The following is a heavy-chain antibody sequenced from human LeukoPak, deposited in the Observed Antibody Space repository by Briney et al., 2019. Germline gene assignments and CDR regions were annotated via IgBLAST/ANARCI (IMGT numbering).Heavy chain of an antibody. Sequence: PGGSLRLSCAASGFTFSSYWMHWVCQAPGKGLVRVSRINSDGSSTSYADSVKGRFTISRDNAKNTLYLQMNSLRAEDTAVYYCARGVGYCSSTSCYWWFDPWGQGTLVTVSS. CDR2: INSDGSST. D-gene: IGHD2-2*01. CDR1: GFTFSSYW. V-gene: IGHV3-74*01. J-gene: IGHJ5*02. CDR3: ARGVGYCSSTSCYWWFDP.